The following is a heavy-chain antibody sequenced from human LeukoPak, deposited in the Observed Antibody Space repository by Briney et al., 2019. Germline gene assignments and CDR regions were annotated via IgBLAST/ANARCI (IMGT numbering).Heavy chain of an antibody. V-gene: IGHV3-21*01. CDR3: AKGSVAGRQRTPPKEWFDP. D-gene: IGHD6-6*01. CDR1: GFTFSSYR. Sequence: PGGSLRLSCAASGFTFSSYRMNWVRQALGKGLGWVSSISSSSSYIYYADSVKGRFTISRDNAKNSLYLQMNSLRAEDTAVYYCAKGSVAGRQRTPPKEWFDPWGQGTLVTVSS. J-gene: IGHJ5*02. CDR2: ISSSSSYI.